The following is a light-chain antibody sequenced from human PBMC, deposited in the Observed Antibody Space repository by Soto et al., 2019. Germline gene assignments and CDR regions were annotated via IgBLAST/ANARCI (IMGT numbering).Light chain of an antibody. J-gene: IGKJ5*01. Sequence: EIVLTQSPATLSLSPGERATLSCRASQSVSNNYLAWYQQKPGQAPRLLIYGASNRATGIPGRFSGSGSGTEFTLTISSLQSEDFAVYYCQQYDNWPPITFGQGTRLEIK. CDR2: GAS. CDR1: QSVSNN. CDR3: QQYDNWPPIT. V-gene: IGKV3-15*01.